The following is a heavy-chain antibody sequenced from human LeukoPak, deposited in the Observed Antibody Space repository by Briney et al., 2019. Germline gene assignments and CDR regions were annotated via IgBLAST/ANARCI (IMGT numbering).Heavy chain of an antibody. J-gene: IGHJ4*02. CDR2: IYYSGST. V-gene: IGHV4-59*08. CDR1: GGSISGDY. D-gene: IGHD6-6*01. CDR3: ARAAFIAARRVFDY. Sequence: SETLSLTCTVSGGSISGDYWSWIRQPPGKGLEWIGYIYYSGSTIYNPSLKSRVTISVDTSKNQFSLKMTSVTAADTAVYYCARAAFIAARRVFDYWGQGTLVTVSS.